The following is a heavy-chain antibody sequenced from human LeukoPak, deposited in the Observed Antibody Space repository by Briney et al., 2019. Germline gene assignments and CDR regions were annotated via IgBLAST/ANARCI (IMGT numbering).Heavy chain of an antibody. V-gene: IGHV3-74*01. D-gene: IGHD1-14*01. CDR1: GFTFSNYW. CDR2: ISSDGSST. Sequence: GGSLRLSCAASGFTFSNYWMHWVRHAPGKGPVWVSRISSDGSSTIYADSVKGRFTISRDSSRNTLYLQMNSLRAEDTAVYYCARDYNLGAGDYWGQGTLVTVSS. J-gene: IGHJ4*02. CDR3: ARDYNLGAGDY.